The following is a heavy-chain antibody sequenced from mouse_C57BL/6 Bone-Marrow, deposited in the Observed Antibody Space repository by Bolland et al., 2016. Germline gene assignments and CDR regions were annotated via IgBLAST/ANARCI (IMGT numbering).Heavy chain of an antibody. J-gene: IGHJ3*01. V-gene: IGHV1-18*01. CDR3: ARRGFAY. Sequence: NNGGTIDNQKFKGKATLTVDKSSSTAYMELRSLTSEDTAVYYCARRGFAYWGQGTLV. CDR2: NNGGT.